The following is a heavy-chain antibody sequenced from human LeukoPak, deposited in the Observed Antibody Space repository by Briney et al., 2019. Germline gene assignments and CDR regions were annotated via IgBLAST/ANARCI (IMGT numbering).Heavy chain of an antibody. CDR1: GFTFSSYS. CDR3: IRGSGIAAAGPLDY. Sequence: PGGSLRLSCAASGFTFSSYSMNWVRQAPGKGLEWVSYISSSSSTIYYADFVKGRFTISRDNAKNSLYLQMNSLRAEDTAVYYCIRGSGIAAAGPLDYWGQGTLVTVSS. V-gene: IGHV3-48*01. J-gene: IGHJ4*02. D-gene: IGHD6-13*01. CDR2: ISSSSSTI.